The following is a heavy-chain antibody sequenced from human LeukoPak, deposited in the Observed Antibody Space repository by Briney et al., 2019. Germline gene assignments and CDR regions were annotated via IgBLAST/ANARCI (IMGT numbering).Heavy chain of an antibody. CDR3: ARDLGSVRKNDY. CDR2: INPSGGST. CDR1: GYTFTSYD. Sequence: ASVKVSCKASGYTFTSYDINWVRQATGQGLEWMGIINPSGGSTSYAQKFQGRVTMTRDTSTSTVYMELSSLRSEDTAVYYCARDLGSVRKNDYWGQGTLVTVSS. J-gene: IGHJ4*02. V-gene: IGHV1-46*01. D-gene: IGHD2-15*01.